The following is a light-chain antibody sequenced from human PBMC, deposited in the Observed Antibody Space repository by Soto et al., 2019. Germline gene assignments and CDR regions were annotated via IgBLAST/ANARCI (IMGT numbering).Light chain of an antibody. J-gene: IGKJ4*01. V-gene: IGKV1-39*01. CDR2: AAS. CDR3: QQGYSTPRS. Sequence: DIQMTQSPSSLSASVGDRVTITCRASQSISSYLNWYQQKPGKAPKLLIYAASSLQSGVPSRFSGSGSGTDFTPTISSLQPEDFATYYCQQGYSTPRSFGGGTKVEIK. CDR1: QSISSY.